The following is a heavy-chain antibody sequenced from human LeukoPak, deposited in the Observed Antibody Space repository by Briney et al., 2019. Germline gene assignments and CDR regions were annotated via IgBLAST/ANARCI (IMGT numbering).Heavy chain of an antibody. Sequence: SETLSLTCAVSGYSISSGYYWGWIRQPPGKGLEWIGSIYHSGSTYYNPSLKNRVTISVDTSKNQFSLKLSSVTAADTAVYYCARRSDVLLWFGELFSAFDIWGQGTMVTVSS. D-gene: IGHD3-10*01. V-gene: IGHV4-38-2*01. CDR3: ARRSDVLLWFGELFSAFDI. CDR2: IYHSGST. CDR1: GYSISSGYY. J-gene: IGHJ3*02.